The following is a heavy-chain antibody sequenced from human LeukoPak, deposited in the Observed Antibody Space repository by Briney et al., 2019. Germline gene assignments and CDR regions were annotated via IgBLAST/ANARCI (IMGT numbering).Heavy chain of an antibody. J-gene: IGHJ4*02. D-gene: IGHD6-13*01. CDR2: IKQDGSEK. Sequence: GGSLRLSRAASGFTFSSYWMSWVRQAPGKGLEWVANIKQDGSEKYYVDSVKGRFTISRDNAKNSLYLQMNSLRAEDTAAYYCARLLVSSSWYRRPSSYYFDYWGQGTLVTVS. V-gene: IGHV3-7*01. CDR1: GFTFSSYW. CDR3: ARLLVSSSWYRRPSSYYFDY.